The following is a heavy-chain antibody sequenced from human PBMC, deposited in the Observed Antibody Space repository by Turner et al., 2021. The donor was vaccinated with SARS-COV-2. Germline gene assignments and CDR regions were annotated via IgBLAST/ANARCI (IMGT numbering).Heavy chain of an antibody. V-gene: IGHV4-59*08. CDR3: ARHQGSASGYDHGMNV. CDR1: GGSVSSTS. D-gene: IGHD1-26*01. CDR2: FYKIGSI. J-gene: IGHJ6*02. Sequence: QVQLQVSGPGLVKPSVTLSLTCTVSGGSVSSTSWSWIRQSPGGGLEWSGYFYKIGSIDYNPTLRSRVTISVDTSKNQLSLNLISVTAADTAVYYCARHQGSASGYDHGMNVWGQGTAVIVS.